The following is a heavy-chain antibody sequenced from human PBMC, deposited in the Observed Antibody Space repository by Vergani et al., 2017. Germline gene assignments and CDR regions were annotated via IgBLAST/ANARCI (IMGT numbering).Heavy chain of an antibody. J-gene: IGHJ4*02. CDR1: GFAFSRYA. CDR3: AKSGWLQHFGAHYFDS. CDR2: LTASGSGI. V-gene: IGHV3-23*01. D-gene: IGHD5-24*01. Sequence: EVQLLESGGRLVQPGGSLRLSCVASGFAFSRYAMSWVRQAPGKGLDWVSGLTASGSGISYADSVRGRFTISRDNSKNTLFLQMDSLSAEDTAVYYCAKSGWLQHFGAHYFDSWGQGILVTVSS.